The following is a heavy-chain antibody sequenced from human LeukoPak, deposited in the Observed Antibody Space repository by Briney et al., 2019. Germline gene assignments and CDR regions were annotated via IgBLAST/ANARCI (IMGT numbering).Heavy chain of an antibody. J-gene: IGHJ4*02. CDR1: GGSISISSYY. CDR2: IYYSGST. D-gene: IGHD3-22*01. Sequence: SETLSLTCSVSGGSISISSYYWGWIRQPPGKGLEWIGNIYYSGSTYYNPSLKSRVTISVDTSKNQFSLKLTSVTAADTAVYYCARNYYDTYFDYWGQGTLVTVSS. V-gene: IGHV4-39*07. CDR3: ARNYYDTYFDY.